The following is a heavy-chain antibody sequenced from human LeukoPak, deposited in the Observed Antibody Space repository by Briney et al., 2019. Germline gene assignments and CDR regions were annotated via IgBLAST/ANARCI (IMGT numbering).Heavy chain of an antibody. CDR3: ARGFGVQLEGDY. J-gene: IGHJ4*02. D-gene: IGHD1-1*01. CDR2: ISAYNGNT. CDR1: GYTFTSYG. V-gene: IGHV1-18*01. Sequence: ASVKVSCKASGYTFTSYGISWVRQAPGQGLEWMGWISAYNGNTNYAQKLQGRVTMTRDTSISTAYMELSRLRSDDTAVYYCARGFGVQLEGDYWGQGTLVTVSS.